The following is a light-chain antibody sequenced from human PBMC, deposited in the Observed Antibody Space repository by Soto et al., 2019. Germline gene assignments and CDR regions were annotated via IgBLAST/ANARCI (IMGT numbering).Light chain of an antibody. Sequence: ELVLTQSPGTLSLSPGEIVTLSFMSSQSVSSAYLAWYQQKRGQAPRLLIYGASNRATGIPDRFSGSGSGTDFTLTISRLEPEDFAVYYCQQYGSSPPSVTFGQGTRLEIK. CDR2: GAS. V-gene: IGKV3-20*01. CDR1: QSVSSAY. CDR3: QQYGSSPPSVT. J-gene: IGKJ5*01.